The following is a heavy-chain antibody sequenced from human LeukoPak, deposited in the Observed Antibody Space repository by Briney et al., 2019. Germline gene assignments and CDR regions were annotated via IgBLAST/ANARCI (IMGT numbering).Heavy chain of an antibody. D-gene: IGHD2-2*01. CDR1: GFTFSSYG. CDR2: ISSSSSAI. J-gene: IGHJ5*02. V-gene: IGHV3-48*02. Sequence: GGSLRLSCAASGFTFSSYGMNWVRQALEKGLEWVSYISSSSSAIYYANSVKGRFTISRENVKDSLYLQMNSLRDEDTAVYYCARASTYQLLLSTSWGEGTLVTVSS. CDR3: ARASTYQLLLSTS.